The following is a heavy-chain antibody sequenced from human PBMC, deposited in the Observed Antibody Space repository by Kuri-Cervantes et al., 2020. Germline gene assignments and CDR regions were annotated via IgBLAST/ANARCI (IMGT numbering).Heavy chain of an antibody. D-gene: IGHD3-10*01. Sequence: SETLSLTCTVSGGSISSSSYYWGWIRQPPGKGLEWIGSIYYSGSTNYNPSLKSRVTISVDTSKNQFSLKLSSVTAADTAVYYCARDPMVRGGGLDYWGQGTLVTVSS. CDR3: ARDPMVRGGGLDY. J-gene: IGHJ4*02. CDR2: IYYSGST. V-gene: IGHV4-39*07. CDR1: GGSISSSSYY.